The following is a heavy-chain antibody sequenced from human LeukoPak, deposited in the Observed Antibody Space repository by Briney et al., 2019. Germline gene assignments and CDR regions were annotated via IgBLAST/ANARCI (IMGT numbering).Heavy chain of an antibody. D-gene: IGHD6-13*01. Sequence: GASVKVSCKASGYTFTDYYMHWVRQAPGQGLEWMGWINPNSGGTNYAQKFQGRVTMTRDTSISTAYMELSRLRSDDTAVYYCAREIAAAGSNWFDPWGQGTLVTVSS. CDR2: INPNSGGT. V-gene: IGHV1-2*02. CDR3: AREIAAAGSNWFDP. CDR1: GYTFTDYY. J-gene: IGHJ5*02.